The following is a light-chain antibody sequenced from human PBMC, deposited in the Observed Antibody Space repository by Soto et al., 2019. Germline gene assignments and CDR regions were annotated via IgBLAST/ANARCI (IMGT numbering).Light chain of an antibody. CDR2: KAS. J-gene: IGKJ1*01. Sequence: EIRVTQSASTLSSSVGDRFTITCRASQGLXSWFGWYQTKPGKAPKVLXAKASSLERGGPSRLSGSGSGTEFTLTISSLHPDDFSNYYCQQYKSYSRTFGQGTKVDIK. V-gene: IGKV1-5*03. CDR1: QGLXSW. CDR3: QQYKSYSRT.